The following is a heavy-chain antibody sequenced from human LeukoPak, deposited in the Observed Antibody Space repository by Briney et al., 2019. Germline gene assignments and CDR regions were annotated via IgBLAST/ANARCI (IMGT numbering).Heavy chain of an antibody. Sequence: GESLKISCKGSGYSFSTYWIGWVRQMPGKGLEWMGIIYPGDSDTRYSPSFQGQVTISADKSISTAYLQWSSLKASDTAMYYCARLSECTNGVCYQFDYWGQGTLVTVSS. CDR3: ARLSECTNGVCYQFDY. J-gene: IGHJ4*02. CDR2: IYPGDSDT. CDR1: GYSFSTYW. V-gene: IGHV5-51*01. D-gene: IGHD2-8*01.